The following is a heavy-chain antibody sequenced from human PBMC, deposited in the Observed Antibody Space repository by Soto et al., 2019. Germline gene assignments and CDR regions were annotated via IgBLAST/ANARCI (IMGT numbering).Heavy chain of an antibody. CDR3: ARAPFRQLKCYFDY. CDR2: IIPILGIA. CDR1: GGTFSSYT. D-gene: IGHD6-13*01. V-gene: IGHV1-69*02. J-gene: IGHJ4*02. Sequence: QVQLVQSGAEVKKPGSSVKVSCKASGGTFSSYTISWVRQAPGQGLEWMGRIIPILGIANYAQKFQGRVTITADKSTSTAYMELSSLRSEDTAVYYCARAPFRQLKCYFDYWGQGTLVTVSS.